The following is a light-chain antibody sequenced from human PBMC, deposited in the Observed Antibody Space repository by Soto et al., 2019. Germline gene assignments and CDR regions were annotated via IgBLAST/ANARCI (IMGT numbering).Light chain of an antibody. CDR3: QQLNSYPIT. V-gene: IGKV1-27*01. CDR1: QGISNY. Sequence: LSTSVGDRVTVTCRASQGISNYLAWYQQKPGKVPKLLIYATSTLQSGVPSRFSGSGSGTDFTLTISSLQPEDFATYFCQQLNSYPITFGQGTRLEIK. CDR2: ATS. J-gene: IGKJ5*01.